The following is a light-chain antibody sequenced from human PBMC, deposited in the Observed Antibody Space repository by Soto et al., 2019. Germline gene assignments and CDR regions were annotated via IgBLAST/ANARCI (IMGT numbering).Light chain of an antibody. CDR3: CSYAGSYTVV. J-gene: IGLJ2*01. CDR2: DVS. CDR1: SSDVGGYNY. Sequence: QSVLTQPRSVSGSPGQSVTISCTGTSSDVGGYNYVSWYQHHPGKAPKFMIYDVSKRPSGVPDRFSGSKSGNTASLTISGLQAEDDADYYCCSYAGSYTVVFGGGTKLTVL. V-gene: IGLV2-11*01.